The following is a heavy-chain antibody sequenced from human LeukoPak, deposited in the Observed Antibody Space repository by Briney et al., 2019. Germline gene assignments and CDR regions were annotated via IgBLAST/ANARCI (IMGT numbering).Heavy chain of an antibody. CDR3: ARKSGGDCYFCAFDI. CDR2: ISSSSSYI. V-gene: IGHV3-21*01. Sequence: GGSLRLSCAASGFTFSSYSMNWVRQAPGKGLEWVSSISSSSSYIYYADSVKGRFTISRDNAKNSLYLQMNSRRAEDTAVYYCARKSGGDCYFCAFDIWGQGTMVTVSS. J-gene: IGHJ3*02. CDR1: GFTFSSYS. D-gene: IGHD2-21*02.